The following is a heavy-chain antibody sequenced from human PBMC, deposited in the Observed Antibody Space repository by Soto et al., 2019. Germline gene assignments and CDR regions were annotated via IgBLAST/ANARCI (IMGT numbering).Heavy chain of an antibody. J-gene: IGHJ4*02. Sequence: GGSLRLSCAASGFTFTRYSMNWVRQAPGKGLEWVSSISSTTNYIYYGDSMKGRFTISRDNAKNSLYLEMNSLRAEDTAVYYCARESEDLTSNFDYWVQGTLVTVSS. V-gene: IGHV3-21*06. CDR3: ARESEDLTSNFDY. CDR1: GFTFTRYS. CDR2: ISSTTNYI.